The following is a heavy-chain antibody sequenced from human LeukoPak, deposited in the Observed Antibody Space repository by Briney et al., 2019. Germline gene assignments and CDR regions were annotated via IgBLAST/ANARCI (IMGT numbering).Heavy chain of an antibody. CDR2: IYYSGST. J-gene: IGHJ4*02. CDR3: ARGTVAAFDY. Sequence: GSLRLSCAASGFTFSSYAMSWIRQPPGKGLKWIGYIYYSGSTNYNPSLKSRVTISVDTSKNQFSLKLSSVTAADTAVYYCARGTVAAFDYWGQGTLVTVSS. D-gene: IGHD2-15*01. CDR1: GFTFSSYA. V-gene: IGHV4-59*01.